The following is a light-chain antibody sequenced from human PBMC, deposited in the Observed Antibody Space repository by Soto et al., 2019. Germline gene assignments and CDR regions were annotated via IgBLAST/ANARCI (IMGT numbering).Light chain of an antibody. V-gene: IGLV2-11*01. CDR2: DVT. Sequence: QSALPQPRSLSGSPGQSVTISCTGTSSDVGGFDYVSWYQQHPGRAPKLIIYDVTKRPSGVPDRFFGSRSGNTASLTISGLQSEDEAVYYCCSFAGTNSFAFGTGTKVTVL. CDR3: CSFAGTNSFA. J-gene: IGLJ1*01. CDR1: SSDVGGFDY.